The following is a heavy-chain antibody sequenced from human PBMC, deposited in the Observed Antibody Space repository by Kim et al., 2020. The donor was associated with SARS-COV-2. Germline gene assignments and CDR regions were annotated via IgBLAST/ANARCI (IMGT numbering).Heavy chain of an antibody. J-gene: IGHJ6*02. Sequence: GGSLRLSCAASGLRFVGSAMNWVRQAPGKGLEWVAVISYNGRNKEYADSVKGRFSISRDNSKSTLSLQMNSLRVEDTAVYYCARGNYDGSLSLSDYYNGMDVWGQGATVTVSS. CDR1: GLRFVGSA. CDR2: ISYNGRNK. V-gene: IGHV3-30-3*01. D-gene: IGHD4-4*01. CDR3: ARGNYDGSLSLSDYYNGMDV.